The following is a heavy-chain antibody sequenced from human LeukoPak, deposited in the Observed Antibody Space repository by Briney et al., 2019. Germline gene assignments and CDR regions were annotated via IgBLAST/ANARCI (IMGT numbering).Heavy chain of an antibody. CDR2: IMQDGSQK. V-gene: IGHV3-7*01. CDR3: ARYFNTNGYSSPRGDY. CDR1: GFTFSTYW. J-gene: IGHJ4*02. Sequence: GGSLRLSCAASGFTFSTYWMKWVRQAPGKGLEWVASIMQDGSQKYYLDSVKGRFTISRDNAKNSLYLQMNSLRAEDTAVYYCARYFNTNGYSSPRGDYWGQGTLVTVSS. D-gene: IGHD3-22*01.